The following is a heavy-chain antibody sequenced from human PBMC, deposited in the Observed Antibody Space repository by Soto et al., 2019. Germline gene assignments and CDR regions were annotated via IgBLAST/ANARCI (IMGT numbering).Heavy chain of an antibody. CDR2: ISYDGINK. V-gene: IGHV3-30*18. CDR1: GFTFSSYG. Sequence: QVQLVESGGGVVQPGRSLRLSCAASGFTFSSYGMHWVRQAPGKGLEWVAVISYDGINKYYADSVKGRFTISRDNSKNTLYLQMNSLRAEDTAVSYCAKVHPAALWGQGTLVTVSS. CDR3: AKVHPAAL. J-gene: IGHJ4*02.